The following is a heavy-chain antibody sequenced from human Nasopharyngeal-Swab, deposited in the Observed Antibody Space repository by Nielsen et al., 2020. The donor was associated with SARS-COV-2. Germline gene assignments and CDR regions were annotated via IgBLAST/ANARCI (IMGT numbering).Heavy chain of an antibody. Sequence: SDTLSLTCPVSGGSVSTTTYFCGWIRQPPGKGLEWIWTVYYRGSTYYNPSLKSRVTISVDTSKNQFSLKLNSVTATDTAVYYCARGYGSFPYYFDHWGQGTLVTVSS. J-gene: IGHJ4*02. CDR3: ARGYGSFPYYFDH. D-gene: IGHD1-26*01. CDR1: GGSVSTTTYF. V-gene: IGHV4-39*01. CDR2: VYYRGST.